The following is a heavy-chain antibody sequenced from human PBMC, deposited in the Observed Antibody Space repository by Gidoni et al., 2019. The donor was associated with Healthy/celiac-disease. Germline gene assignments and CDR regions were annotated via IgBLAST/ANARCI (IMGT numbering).Heavy chain of an antibody. D-gene: IGHD3-16*02. CDR1: GSTVSGSG. CDR3: TLPLSFGGVIVRDY. CDR2: IRSKANSYAT. J-gene: IGHJ4*02. V-gene: IGHV3-73*01. Sequence: EVQLLESGGGLVQPGGSLNLSCAASGSTVSGSGMHWVRKASGKGREWVGRIRSKANSYATAYAASVKGRFTISRDASKNTAYLQMNSLKTEDTAVYYCTLPLSFGGVIVRDYWGQGTLVTVSS.